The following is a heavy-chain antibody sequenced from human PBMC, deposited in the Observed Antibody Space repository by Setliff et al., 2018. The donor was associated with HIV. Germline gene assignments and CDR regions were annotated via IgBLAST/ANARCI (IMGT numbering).Heavy chain of an antibody. D-gene: IGHD7-27*01. J-gene: IGHJ4*02. Sequence: LRLSCAAPGFTFSNYDMHWVRQAPGKGLEWVAFVRYHGSDKYYADSVKGRFTISRDNSKSTLYLQMNSLRPEDTAVYYCAKDSWGYHYWGQGTLVTVSS. V-gene: IGHV3-30*02. CDR3: AKDSWGYHY. CDR1: GFTFSNYD. CDR2: VRYHGSDK.